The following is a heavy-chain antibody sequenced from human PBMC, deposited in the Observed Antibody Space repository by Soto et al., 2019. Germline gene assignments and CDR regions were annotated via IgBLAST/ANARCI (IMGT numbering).Heavy chain of an antibody. J-gene: IGHJ6*02. CDR3: TRGGIAPGYGLDV. D-gene: IGHD6-25*01. Sequence: EVQLVESAGGFVQPGGSLRLSCAASGFTFSSYDMHWVRQGPGKGLEGVSTIGTADGTYYAGSVKGRFTISREDAKNSLYLQMNSLRVEDTAVYYCTRGGIAPGYGLDVWGLGTTVTVSS. V-gene: IGHV3-13*01. CDR2: IGTADGT. CDR1: GFTFSSYD.